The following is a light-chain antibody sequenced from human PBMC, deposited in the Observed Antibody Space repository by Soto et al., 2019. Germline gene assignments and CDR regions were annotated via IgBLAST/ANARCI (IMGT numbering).Light chain of an antibody. CDR1: QSFSSY. V-gene: IGKV3-11*01. CDR3: QQRSNWPPIT. CDR2: DAS. Sequence: EIVLIQSPATLSLSPGGRATLSCRASQSFSSYLAWYQQKPGQAPRLLIYDASNRATGIPARFSGSGSGTDFTLTISSLEPEDFAVYYCQQRSNWPPITFGQGTRLEI. J-gene: IGKJ5*01.